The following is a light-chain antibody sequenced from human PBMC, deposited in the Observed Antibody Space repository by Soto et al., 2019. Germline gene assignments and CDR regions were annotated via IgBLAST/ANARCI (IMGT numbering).Light chain of an antibody. J-gene: IGKJ5*01. CDR1: QSVSSY. CDR3: QHYGFSLIT. Sequence: ELVLTQSPATLSLSPGERATLSGRASQSVSSYLAWYQQKPGQAPRLLIYAASSRATGIPARFSGSGSGTDFTLSIRSLEPEDFAVYYCQHYGFSLITFGQGTRLEI. CDR2: AAS. V-gene: IGKV3-11*01.